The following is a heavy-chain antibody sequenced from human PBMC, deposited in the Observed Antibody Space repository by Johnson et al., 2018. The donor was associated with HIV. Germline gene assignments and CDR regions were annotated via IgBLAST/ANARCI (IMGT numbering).Heavy chain of an antibody. V-gene: IGHV3-30*03. J-gene: IGHJ3*02. CDR1: GFTFDDYG. CDR3: ARGIAAAPLWAFDI. CDR2: ISYDGNNK. Sequence: QVQLVESGGGLVKPGGSLRLTCAASGFTFDDYGMSWVRQAPGKGLEWVAVISYDGNNKYYADSVKGRFTISRDNSKNTLYLQMNSLRAEDTAVYYCARGIAAAPLWAFDIWGQGTMVTVSS. D-gene: IGHD6-13*01.